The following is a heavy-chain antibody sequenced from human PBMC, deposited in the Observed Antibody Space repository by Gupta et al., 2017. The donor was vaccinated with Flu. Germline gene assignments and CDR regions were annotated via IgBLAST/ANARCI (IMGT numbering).Heavy chain of an antibody. V-gene: IGHV3-23*01. CDR1: GFTFSDYD. CDR2: FNGSGVKT. D-gene: IGHD3-10*01. Sequence: EVQLLESGGGLVQPGGPLRLSCAASGFTFSDYDMSWVRQAPVKGLEWVSDFNGSGVKTAYADSGKGRFNISRDKSKNKVYLQMKNRGVEDTAVYYCAKAITMIRGGVDSWVQGTLVQVSS. CDR3: AKAITMIRGGVDS. J-gene: IGHJ4*02.